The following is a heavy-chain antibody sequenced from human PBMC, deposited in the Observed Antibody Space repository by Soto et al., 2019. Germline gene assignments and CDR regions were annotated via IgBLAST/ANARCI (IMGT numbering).Heavy chain of an antibody. V-gene: IGHV4-31*02. CDR3: ARGGYDFAFDY. CDR1: GGCVRSSGYD. D-gene: IGHD5-12*01. Sequence: TVSGGCVRSSGYDGSWIRQHPGKGLEWIGYIYYSGSTYYNPSLKSRVTISVDTSKNQFSLKLSSVTAADTAVYYCARGGYDFAFDYWGQGTLVTVSS. J-gene: IGHJ4*02. CDR2: IYYSGST.